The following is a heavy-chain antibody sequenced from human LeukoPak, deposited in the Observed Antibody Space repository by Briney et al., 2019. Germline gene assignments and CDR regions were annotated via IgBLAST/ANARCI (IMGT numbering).Heavy chain of an antibody. CDR2: ISSSSSYI. V-gene: IGHV3-21*01. CDR3: ARGRINYDSSGYYYFYFDY. Sequence: GGSLRLSCAASGFTFSSYSMNWVRQAPGKGLEWVSSISSSSSYIYYADSVKGRFTISRDNAKNSLYLQMNGLRAEDTAVYYCARGRINYDSSGYYYFYFDYWGQGTLVTVSS. CDR1: GFTFSSYS. J-gene: IGHJ4*02. D-gene: IGHD3-22*01.